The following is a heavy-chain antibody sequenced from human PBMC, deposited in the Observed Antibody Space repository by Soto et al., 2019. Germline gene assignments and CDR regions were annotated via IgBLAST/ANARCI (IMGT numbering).Heavy chain of an antibody. Sequence: GGSLRLSCAASGFTFSSYAMHWVRQAPGKGLEWVAVISYDGSNKYYADSVKGRFTISRDNSKNTLYLQMNSLRAEDTAVYYCARDRSSSISFYFDYWGQGTLVTVSS. V-gene: IGHV3-30-3*01. CDR2: ISYDGSNK. D-gene: IGHD6-6*01. J-gene: IGHJ4*02. CDR3: ARDRSSSISFYFDY. CDR1: GFTFSSYA.